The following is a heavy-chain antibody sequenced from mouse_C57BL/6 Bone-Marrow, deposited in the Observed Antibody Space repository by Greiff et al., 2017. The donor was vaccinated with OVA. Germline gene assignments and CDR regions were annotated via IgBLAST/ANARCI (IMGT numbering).Heavy chain of an antibody. V-gene: IGHV1-55*01. CDR2: IYPGSGST. Sequence: QVQLQQPGAELVKPGASVKMSCKASGYTFTSYWITWVKQRPGQGLEWIGDIYPGSGSTNYNEKFKSKATLTVDTPSSTAYMQLSSLTSEDSAVYYCARYDGYYSWFAYWGQGTLVTVSA. CDR1: GYTFTSYW. CDR3: ARYDGYYSWFAY. D-gene: IGHD2-3*01. J-gene: IGHJ3*01.